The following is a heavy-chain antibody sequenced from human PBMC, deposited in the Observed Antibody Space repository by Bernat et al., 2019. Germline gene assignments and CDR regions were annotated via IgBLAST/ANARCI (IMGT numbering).Heavy chain of an antibody. CDR2: IIPIFGTA. CDR1: GDTFSSYV. CDR3: ARGRAVADPWDAFDM. J-gene: IGHJ3*02. Sequence: QVQLVQSGAEVKKPGSPVKVSCKASGDTFSSYVISWVRQAPGQGLEWMGGIIPIFGTANYAQKFQGRVTITADESTSTAYMELSSLRSEDTAVYYCARGRAVADPWDAFDMWGQGTMVTVSS. V-gene: IGHV1-69*01. D-gene: IGHD6-19*01.